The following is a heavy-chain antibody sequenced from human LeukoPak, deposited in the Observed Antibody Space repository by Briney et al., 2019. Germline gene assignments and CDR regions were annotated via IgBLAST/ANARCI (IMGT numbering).Heavy chain of an antibody. Sequence: QPGRSLRLSCAASGVTFSDYAMHWVRQAPGKGLEWVAVLSYGGTNKYYADSVKGRFTISRDNSKNTMFLQMNSLRAEDTAVYHCARDRSGYANDAFDFWGQGTMVTVSS. V-gene: IGHV3-30-3*01. CDR1: GVTFSDYA. CDR2: LSYGGTNK. D-gene: IGHD3-3*01. J-gene: IGHJ3*01. CDR3: ARDRSGYANDAFDF.